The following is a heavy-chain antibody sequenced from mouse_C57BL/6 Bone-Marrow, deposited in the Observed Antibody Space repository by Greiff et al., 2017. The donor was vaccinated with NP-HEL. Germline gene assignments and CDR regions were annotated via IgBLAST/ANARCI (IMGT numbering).Heavy chain of an antibody. CDR1: GFTFSDYG. CDR3: ARRGYKTAMDY. D-gene: IGHD1-3*01. CDR2: ISNLAYSI. Sequence: DVMLVESGGGLVQPGGSLKLSCAASGFTFSDYGMAWVRQAPRKGPEWVAFISNLAYSIYYADTVTGRFTISRENAKNTLYLEMSSLRSEDTAMYDCARRGYKTAMDYWGQGTSVTVSS. V-gene: IGHV5-15*04. J-gene: IGHJ4*01.